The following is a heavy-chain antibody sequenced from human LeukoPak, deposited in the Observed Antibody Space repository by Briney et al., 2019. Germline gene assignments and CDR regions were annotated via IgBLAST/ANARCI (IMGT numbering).Heavy chain of an antibody. J-gene: IGHJ6*02. V-gene: IGHV3-33*01. D-gene: IGHD3-22*01. CDR1: RFTFSNYG. CDR2: IWFDGSDK. CDR3: ARGDCYDSSGYYFMDV. Sequence: GGSLRLSCAASRFTFSNYGMHWVRQAPGKGLEWVAVIWFDGSDKYYADSVKGRFTISRDNSKNTLYLQMNSLRGEDTAVYYCARGDCYDSSGYYFMDVWGQGTTVTVSS.